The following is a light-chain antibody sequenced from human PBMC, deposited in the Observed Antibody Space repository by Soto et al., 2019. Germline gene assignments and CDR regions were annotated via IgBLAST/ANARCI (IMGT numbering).Light chain of an antibody. Sequence: EIVLTQSPGTLSLSPGERGTLSCRASQSVSSRLAWYQQKPGQAPRLLIYGACSRATGIPDRFSGSGSGTDFTLTISRLEPEAFAVYYCQQYGSSSWTFGQGTKVDIK. CDR3: QQYGSSSWT. CDR2: GAC. J-gene: IGKJ1*01. CDR1: QSVSSR. V-gene: IGKV3-20*01.